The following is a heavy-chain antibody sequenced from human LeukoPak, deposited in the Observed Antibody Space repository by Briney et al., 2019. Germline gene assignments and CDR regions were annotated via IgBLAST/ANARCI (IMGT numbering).Heavy chain of an antibody. CDR2: MNPNSGNT. V-gene: IGHV1-8*03. CDR3: ARGRYSSRIKPSKPRYYYYYYMDV. D-gene: IGHD6-13*01. Sequence: GASMKVSCKASGYTFTAYYMHWVRQAPGQGLEWMGWMNPNSGNTGYAQKFQGRVTITRNTSISTAYMELSSLRSEDTAVYYCARGRYSSRIKPSKPRYYYYYYMDVWGKGTTVTVSS. CDR1: GYTFTAYY. J-gene: IGHJ6*03.